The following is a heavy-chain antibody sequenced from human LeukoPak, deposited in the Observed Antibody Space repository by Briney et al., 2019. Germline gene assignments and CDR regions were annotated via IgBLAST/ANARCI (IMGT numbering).Heavy chain of an antibody. D-gene: IGHD2-15*01. V-gene: IGHV3-30*18. CDR3: AKVDIEVVVAATSMDV. CDR1: GFTFSNYG. CDR2: LVYDGFYK. Sequence: GRSLRLSCAASGFTFSNYGMHWVRQAPGKGLEWVALLVYDGFYKYYADSVKGRFTISRDNSKNTLYLQMNSLRPEDTAVYYCAKVDIEVVVAATSMDVWGQGTTVTVSS. J-gene: IGHJ6*02.